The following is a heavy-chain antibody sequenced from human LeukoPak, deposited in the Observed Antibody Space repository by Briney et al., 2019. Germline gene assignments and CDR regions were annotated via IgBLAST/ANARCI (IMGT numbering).Heavy chain of an antibody. CDR1: GFTFSSYA. CDR2: ISSRGGTS. D-gene: IGHD4-11*01. J-gene: IGHJ4*02. Sequence: PGGSLRLSCAASGFTFSSYAMNWVRQAPGKGLESVSAISSRGGTSYYADSVKGRFTFSRDNSKNALYLQMNSLRAEDTAVYYCAKGEMTTATPLDYWGQGTLVTVSS. CDR3: AKGEMTTATPLDY. V-gene: IGHV3-23*01.